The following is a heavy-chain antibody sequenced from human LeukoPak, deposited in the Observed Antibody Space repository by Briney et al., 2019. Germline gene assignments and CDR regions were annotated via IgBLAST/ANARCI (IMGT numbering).Heavy chain of an antibody. CDR3: ARRSLDSWYLPYYFDY. CDR2: ISSSDTI. Sequence: PGGSLRLSCAASGFTFSSYAMSWVRQAPGKGLEWVSYISSSDTIYYADSVKGRFTISRDNAKNSLYLQMNSLRAEDTAVYYCARRSLDSWYLPYYFDYWGQGTLVTVSS. D-gene: IGHD6-13*01. CDR1: GFTFSSYA. V-gene: IGHV3-48*04. J-gene: IGHJ4*02.